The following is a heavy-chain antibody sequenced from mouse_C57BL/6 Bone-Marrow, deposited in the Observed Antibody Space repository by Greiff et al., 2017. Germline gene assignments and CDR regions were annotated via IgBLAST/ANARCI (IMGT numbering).Heavy chain of an antibody. J-gene: IGHJ4*01. CDR1: GYTFTSYW. D-gene: IGHD4-1*01. Sequence: QVQLQQPGAELVKPGASVKMSCKASGYTFTSYWITWVKQRPGQGLEWIGDIYPGSGSTNYNEKFKSKATLTVDTSSSTAYMQLSSVKSEDSAVYNSERYWDALYYAMDYWGQGTSVTVSS. V-gene: IGHV1-55*01. CDR3: ERYWDALYYAMDY. CDR2: IYPGSGST.